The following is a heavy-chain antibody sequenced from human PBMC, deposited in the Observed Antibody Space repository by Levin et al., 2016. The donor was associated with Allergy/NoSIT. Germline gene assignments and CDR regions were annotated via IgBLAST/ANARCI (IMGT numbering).Heavy chain of an antibody. J-gene: IGHJ6*02. Sequence: GESLKISCAASGFTFSNAWMNWVRQAPGEGLEWVGRIKSKTDGGTTDYAAPVKGRFTISRDDSKNTLYLQMNSLKTEDTAVYYCTTGFPIAVAGTPYYYYGMDVWGQGTTVTVSS. CDR3: TTGFPIAVAGTPYYYYGMDV. D-gene: IGHD6-19*01. CDR1: GFTFSNAW. V-gene: IGHV3-15*01. CDR2: IKSKTDGGTT.